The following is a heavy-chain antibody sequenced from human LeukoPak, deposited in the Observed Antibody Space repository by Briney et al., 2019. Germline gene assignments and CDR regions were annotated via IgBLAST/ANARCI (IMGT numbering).Heavy chain of an antibody. CDR2: INQDGSEK. J-gene: IGHJ4*02. CDR1: GFTFSSYW. Sequence: PGGSLRLSYAASGFTFSSYWMSWVRQAPGKRLEWVANINQDGSEKYYVDSVKGRFIISRDNARNSPFLQMNILTAEDTAIYYCVREGAYSTSSPAGYWGQGTLVSVSS. V-gene: IGHV3-7*01. CDR3: VREGAYSTSSPAGY. D-gene: IGHD6-6*01.